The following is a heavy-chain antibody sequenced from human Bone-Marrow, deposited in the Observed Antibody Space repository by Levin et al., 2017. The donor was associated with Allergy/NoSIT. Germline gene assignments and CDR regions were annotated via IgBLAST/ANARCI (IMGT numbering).Heavy chain of an antibody. D-gene: IGHD3-16*02. CDR3: ASEEGNYDYIWGAYRSGRYFDN. J-gene: IGHJ4*02. V-gene: IGHV3-7*01. CDR1: GLTFSNYW. Sequence: GGSLRLSCAVSGLTFSNYWMSWVRQAPGKGLEWVANIKSDGSKTFYVDSVKGRFTISRDNADNSLSLEMNSLRAEDTAMYYFASEEGNYDYIWGAYRSGRYFDNWGQGTLVTVSS. CDR2: IKSDGSKT.